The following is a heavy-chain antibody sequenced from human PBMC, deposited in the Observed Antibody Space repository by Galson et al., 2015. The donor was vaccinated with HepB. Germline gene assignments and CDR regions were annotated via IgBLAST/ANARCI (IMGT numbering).Heavy chain of an antibody. J-gene: IGHJ6*02. CDR1: GFTFSSYG. Sequence: SLRLSCAASGFTFSSYGMHWVRQAPGKGLEWVAVISYDGSNKYYADSVKGRFTISRDNSKNTLYLQMNSLRAEDTAVYYCAKDRSKVGARVRGYYYGMDVWGQGTTVTVSS. V-gene: IGHV3-30*18. D-gene: IGHD1-26*01. CDR2: ISYDGSNK. CDR3: AKDRSKVGARVRGYYYGMDV.